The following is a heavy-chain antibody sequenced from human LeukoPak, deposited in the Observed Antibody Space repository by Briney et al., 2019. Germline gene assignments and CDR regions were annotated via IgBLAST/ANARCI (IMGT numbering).Heavy chain of an antibody. V-gene: IGHV4-34*01. CDR3: ARMPLAGGFDY. Sequence: PSETLSLTCAVYGGSFSGYYWSWIRQPPGKGLEWTGEINHSGSTNYNPSLKSRVTISVDTSKNQFSLKLSSVTAADTAVYYCARMPLAGGFDYWGQGTLVTVSS. J-gene: IGHJ4*02. CDR1: GGSFSGYY. D-gene: IGHD3-16*01. CDR2: INHSGST.